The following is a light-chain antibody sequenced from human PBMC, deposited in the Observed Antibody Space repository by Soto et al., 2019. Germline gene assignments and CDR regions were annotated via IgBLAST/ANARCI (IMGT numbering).Light chain of an antibody. Sequence: QSALAQPASVSGSPGQSITISCSGTDSXIGSYNYVSWYQQHPGKAPKLMIYDVTNRPSGISSRFSGSKSGNTASLTISDLQTDDEADYYCASYTAATTLGRVFGGGTKLTVL. J-gene: IGLJ3*02. CDR3: ASYTAATTLGRV. CDR2: DVT. V-gene: IGLV2-14*03. CDR1: DSXIGSYNY.